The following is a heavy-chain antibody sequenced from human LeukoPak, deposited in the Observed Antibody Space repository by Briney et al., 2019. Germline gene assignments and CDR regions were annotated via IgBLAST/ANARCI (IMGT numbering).Heavy chain of an antibody. CDR3: ARGVEMATINSFDY. CDR2: IIPIFGTA. V-gene: IGHV1-69*13. Sequence: SVTVSCTASGGTFSSYAISWVRQAPGQGLEWMGGIIPIFGTANYAQKFQGRVTITADESTSTAYMELSSLRSEDTAVYYCARGVEMATINSFDYWGQGTLVTVSS. CDR1: GGTFSSYA. D-gene: IGHD5-24*01. J-gene: IGHJ4*02.